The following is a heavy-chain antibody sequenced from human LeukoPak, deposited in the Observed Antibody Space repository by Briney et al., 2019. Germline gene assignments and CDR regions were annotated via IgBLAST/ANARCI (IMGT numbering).Heavy chain of an antibody. CDR1: GYTFTSYY. V-gene: IGHV1-46*01. Sequence: ASVKVSCKASGYTFTSYYMHWVRQAPGQGLEWMGIINPSGGSTSYAQKFQGRVTMTEDTSTDTAYMELSSLRSEDTAVYYCATAGNNWFDPWGQGTLVTVSS. CDR3: ATAGNNWFDP. CDR2: INPSGGST. J-gene: IGHJ5*02.